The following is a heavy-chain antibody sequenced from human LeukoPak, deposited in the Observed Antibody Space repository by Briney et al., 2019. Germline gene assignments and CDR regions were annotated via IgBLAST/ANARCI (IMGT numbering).Heavy chain of an antibody. J-gene: IGHJ3*02. D-gene: IGHD4-17*01. CDR3: AKDLRTTVPTDDAFDI. CDR2: ISGSGGST. Sequence: GGSLRLSCAASGFTFTSYAMSWVRQAPGKGLEWVSGISGSGGSTYYADSVKGRFTISRDNSKNTLYLQMNSLRAEDTAVYYCAKDLRTTVPTDDAFDIWGQGTMVTVSS. CDR1: GFTFTSYA. V-gene: IGHV3-23*01.